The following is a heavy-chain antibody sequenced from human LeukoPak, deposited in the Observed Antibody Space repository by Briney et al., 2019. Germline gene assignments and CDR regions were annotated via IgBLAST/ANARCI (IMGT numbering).Heavy chain of an antibody. Sequence: ASAKVSCKHSRYTFTSYSISWGRHAPGQGLERMGWISAYNGNTNHAQKLQGRVTMTTDTSTSTAYMEMRSLGSDNTAVYYCARDPPPRGYSSGYYYGMDVWGQGTTVTVSS. CDR2: ISAYNGNT. CDR1: RYTFTSYS. D-gene: IGHD5-18*01. CDR3: ARDPPPRGYSSGYYYGMDV. V-gene: IGHV1-18*01. J-gene: IGHJ6*02.